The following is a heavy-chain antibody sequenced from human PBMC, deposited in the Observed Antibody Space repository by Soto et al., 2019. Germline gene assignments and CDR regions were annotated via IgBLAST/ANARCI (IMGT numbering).Heavy chain of an antibody. V-gene: IGHV4-31*03. CDR1: GGSISSDGNY. CDR3: ARARMVRGIIYYYGMDV. Sequence: QVQLQESGPGLVKSSQTLSLTCTVSGGSISSDGNYWSWIRQHPGKGLEWIGYIYYSGSTYYNPSLNSRVTISVDTSKNQLSLKLNSVTAADTAVYYCARARMVRGIIYYYGMDVWGQGTTVTVSS. D-gene: IGHD3-10*01. J-gene: IGHJ6*02. CDR2: IYYSGST.